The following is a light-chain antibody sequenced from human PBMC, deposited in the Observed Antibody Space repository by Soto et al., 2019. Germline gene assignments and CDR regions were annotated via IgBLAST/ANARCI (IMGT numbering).Light chain of an antibody. CDR3: CSYAGSSTNVV. CDR2: EGS. Sequence: QSALTQPASVSGSPGQSITISSTGTSSDVGGYNLVSWYQQHPGKAPKLMIYEGSKRPSGVSNRFSGSKSGNTASLTISGLQAEDEADYYCCSYAGSSTNVVFGGGTKLTVL. CDR1: SSDVGGYNL. V-gene: IGLV2-23*01. J-gene: IGLJ2*01.